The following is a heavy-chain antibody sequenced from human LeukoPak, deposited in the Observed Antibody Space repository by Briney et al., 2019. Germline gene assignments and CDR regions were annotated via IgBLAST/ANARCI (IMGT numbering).Heavy chain of an antibody. V-gene: IGHV1-2*06. D-gene: IGHD3-9*01. CDR3: ARHYDILTGYAAGY. CDR1: GYTFTGYY. J-gene: IGHJ4*02. CDR2: INPNSGGT. Sequence: ASVKVSCKASGYTFTGYYMHWVRQAPGQGLEWMGRINPNSGGTNYAQKFQGRVTMTRDTSISTAYMELSRLRSDDTAVYYCARHYDILTGYAAGYWGQGTLVTVS.